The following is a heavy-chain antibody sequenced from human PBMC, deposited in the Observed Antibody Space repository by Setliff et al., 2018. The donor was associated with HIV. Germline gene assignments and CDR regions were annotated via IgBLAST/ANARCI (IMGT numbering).Heavy chain of an antibody. CDR1: GDSISSGASY. CDR3: ARVAGTSYYYYMDV. V-gene: IGHV4-61*10. CDR2: INHSGST. J-gene: IGHJ6*03. D-gene: IGHD6-19*01. Sequence: KPSETLSLTCSVSGDSISSGASYWSWIRQPAGKGLEWIGEINHSGSTNYNPSLKSRVTISVDTSKTQFSLKLSSVTAADTAVYYCARVAGTSYYYYMDVWGKGTTVTVSS.